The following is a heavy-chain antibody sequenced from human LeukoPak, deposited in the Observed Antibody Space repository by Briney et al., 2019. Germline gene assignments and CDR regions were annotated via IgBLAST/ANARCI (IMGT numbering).Heavy chain of an antibody. Sequence: PGGSLRLSCAASGFTFSSYAMSWVRQAPGKRLEWVSAISGSGGSTYYADSVKGRFTISRDNSKNTLYLQMNSLRAEDTAVYYCAKARYDSSGYYLDYWGQGTLVTVSS. CDR3: AKARYDSSGYYLDY. D-gene: IGHD3-22*01. V-gene: IGHV3-23*01. J-gene: IGHJ4*02. CDR2: ISGSGGST. CDR1: GFTFSSYA.